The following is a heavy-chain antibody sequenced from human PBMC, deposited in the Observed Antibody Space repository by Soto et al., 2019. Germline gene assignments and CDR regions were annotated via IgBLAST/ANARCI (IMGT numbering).Heavy chain of an antibody. V-gene: IGHV4-30-2*01. J-gene: IGHJ5*02. D-gene: IGHD1-26*01. CDR3: ARESGAGATSWFDP. CDR1: GGSMSSGGYS. CDR2: IYHSGST. Sequence: SETLSLTCAVSGGSMSSGGYSWGWIRQAPGKGLEWIGYIYHSGSTSYNPSLKSRVAISVDRSKNQFSLKVNSVTAADTAVYFCARESGAGATSWFDPWGQGILVTVSS.